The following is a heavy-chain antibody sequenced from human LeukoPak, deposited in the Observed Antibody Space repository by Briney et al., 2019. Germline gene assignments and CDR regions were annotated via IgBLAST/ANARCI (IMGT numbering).Heavy chain of an antibody. CDR2: ISSSGSTI. V-gene: IGHV3-11*01. Sequence: GGSLRLSCAASGFTVSSNYMSWVRQAPGKGLEWVSYISSSGSTIYYADSVKGRFTISRDNAKNSLYLQMNSLRAEDTAVYYCAKGGAAAAHYYYYMDVWGKGATVTVSS. J-gene: IGHJ6*03. CDR1: GFTVSSNY. D-gene: IGHD6-13*01. CDR3: AKGGAAAAHYYYYMDV.